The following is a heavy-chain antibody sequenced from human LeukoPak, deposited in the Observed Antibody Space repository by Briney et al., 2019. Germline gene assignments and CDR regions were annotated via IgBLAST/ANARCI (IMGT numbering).Heavy chain of an antibody. V-gene: IGHV4-34*01. Sequence: SETLSLTCAVYGGPFSGYYWSWIRQPPGKGLEWIGEINHSGSTNYNPSLKSRVTISVDTSKNQFSLKLSSVTAADTAVYYCARGYCSGGSCYSGYVRYYYYGMDVWGQGTTVTVSS. D-gene: IGHD2-15*01. CDR1: GGPFSGYY. CDR3: ARGYCSGGSCYSGYVRYYYYGMDV. CDR2: INHSGST. J-gene: IGHJ6*02.